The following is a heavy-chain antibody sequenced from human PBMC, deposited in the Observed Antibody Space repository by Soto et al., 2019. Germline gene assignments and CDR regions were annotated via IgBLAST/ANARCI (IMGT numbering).Heavy chain of an antibody. CDR3: LKYCSSTGCYSYYAMDV. D-gene: IGHD2-2*01. CDR1: GFTFSSNA. CDR2: ISGSGGST. V-gene: IGHV3-23*01. Sequence: GGSLRLSCAASGFTFSSNAMSWVRQAPGKGLEWVSAISGSGGSTYYADSVKGRFTISRDNSKNTLYLQMNSLRAEDTAVYYCLKYCSSTGCYSYYAMDVWGQGTTVTVSS. J-gene: IGHJ6*02.